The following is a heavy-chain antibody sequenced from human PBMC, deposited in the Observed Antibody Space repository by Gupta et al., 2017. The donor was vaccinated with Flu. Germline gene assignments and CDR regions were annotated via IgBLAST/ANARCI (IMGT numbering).Heavy chain of an antibody. D-gene: IGHD1-20*01. CDR2: IFPGDSDT. J-gene: IGHJ4*02. Sequence: WVRQMPGKGLEYMGIIFPGDSDTRYSPSFQGHVTISADSSSSTAYLQWSSLKASDTAMYYCASSVTGTYFDSWGQGTLVTVSS. CDR3: ASSVTGTYFDS. V-gene: IGHV5-51*01.